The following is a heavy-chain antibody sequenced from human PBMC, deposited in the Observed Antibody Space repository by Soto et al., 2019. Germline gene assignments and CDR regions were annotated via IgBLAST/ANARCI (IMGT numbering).Heavy chain of an antibody. CDR2: IYHSGST. Sequence: SETLSLTCAVSGGSISSSHWWGWVRQAPGKGLEWIGEIYHSGSTNYNPSLKSRITMSVDKSKNQFSVNLSSVTAADTAVYYCVREAHETAIVPAPCIVWGRGTMVTV. D-gene: IGHD1-1*01. CDR3: VREAHETAIVPAPCIV. V-gene: IGHV4-4*02. CDR1: GGSISSSHW. J-gene: IGHJ3*01.